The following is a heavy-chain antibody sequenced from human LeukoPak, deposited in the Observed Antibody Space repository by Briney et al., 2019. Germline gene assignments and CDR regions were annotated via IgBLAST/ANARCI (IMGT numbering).Heavy chain of an antibody. CDR2: IYYSGNT. CDR1: GVSISSSNSY. Sequence: PSETLSLTCTVSGVSISSSNSYWGWIRQPPGKGLEWIGSIYYSGNTYYNASLKSQVSTSIDTSKNQFSLKLSSVTAADTAVYYCARQYLWFGELLGFDPWGQGTLVTVSS. V-gene: IGHV4-39*01. J-gene: IGHJ5*02. CDR3: ARQYLWFGELLGFDP. D-gene: IGHD3-10*01.